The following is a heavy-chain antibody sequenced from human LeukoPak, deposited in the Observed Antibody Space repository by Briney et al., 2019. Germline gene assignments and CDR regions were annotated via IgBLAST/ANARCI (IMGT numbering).Heavy chain of an antibody. CDR3: ARDHWGHYDYVWGSYRRGGPFDY. CDR1: GFTFSSYG. V-gene: IGHV3-33*01. D-gene: IGHD3-16*02. J-gene: IGHJ4*02. CDR2: IWYDGSNE. Sequence: PGGSLRLSCAASGFTFSSYGMHWVRQAPGKGREWVAVIWYDGSNEYYADSVKGRFTISRDNSKNTLYLQMNSLRAEDTAVYYCARDHWGHYDYVWGSYRRGGPFDYWGQGTLVTVSS.